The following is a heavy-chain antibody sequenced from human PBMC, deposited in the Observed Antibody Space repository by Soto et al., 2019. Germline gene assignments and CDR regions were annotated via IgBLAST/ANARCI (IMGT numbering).Heavy chain of an antibody. D-gene: IGHD3-3*01. J-gene: IGHJ3*02. CDR1: GFTFSSYG. CDR3: AKGEYDFWSGYYGNDAFDI. Sequence: PGGSLRLSCAASGFTFSSYGMHWVRQAPGKGLEWVAVISYDGSNKYYADSVKGRFTISRDNSKNTLYLQMNSLRAEDTAVYYCAKGEYDFWSGYYGNDAFDIWGQGTMVTVSS. CDR2: ISYDGSNK. V-gene: IGHV3-30*18.